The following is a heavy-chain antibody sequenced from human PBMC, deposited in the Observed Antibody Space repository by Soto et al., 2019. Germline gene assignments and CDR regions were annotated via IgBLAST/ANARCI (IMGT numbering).Heavy chain of an antibody. CDR2: IIPTFGTA. V-gene: IGHV1-69*13. J-gene: IGHJ4*02. Sequence: GASVKVSCKASGGTFSSYAISWVRQAPGQGLEWMGGIIPTFGTANYAQKFQGRVTITADESTSTAYMELSSLRSADTAGYYCARAACTNGVCYHFDYWGQGTLVTVSS. D-gene: IGHD2-8*01. CDR3: ARAACTNGVCYHFDY. CDR1: GGTFSSYA.